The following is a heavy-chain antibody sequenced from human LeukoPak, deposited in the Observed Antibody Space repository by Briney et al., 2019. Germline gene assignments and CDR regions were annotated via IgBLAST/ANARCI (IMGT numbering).Heavy chain of an antibody. J-gene: IGHJ3*02. V-gene: IGHV3-48*04. D-gene: IGHD3-3*01. CDR2: ISSSGSTI. Sequence: GGSLRLSCAASGFTFSSYSMNWVRQAPGKGLEWVSYISSSGSTIYYADSVKGRFTISRDNARNSLYLQMNSLRAEDTAVYYCARAPLYYDFWSGSYDAFDIWGQGTMVTVSS. CDR3: ARAPLYYDFWSGSYDAFDI. CDR1: GFTFSSYS.